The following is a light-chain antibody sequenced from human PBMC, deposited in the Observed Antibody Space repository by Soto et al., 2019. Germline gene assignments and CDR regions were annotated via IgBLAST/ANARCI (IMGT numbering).Light chain of an antibody. J-gene: IGKJ1*01. Sequence: EIVMRQSPATLSVSPGERATLSCRASQSVNSNLAWYQRKRGQAPRLLIFYASTRAPGIPSGFSGSGSGTEFTLTISSLQSEDFAVYYCQQYNTWPWTFGQGTEVEIK. CDR3: QQYNTWPWT. CDR1: QSVNSN. CDR2: YAS. V-gene: IGKV3-15*01.